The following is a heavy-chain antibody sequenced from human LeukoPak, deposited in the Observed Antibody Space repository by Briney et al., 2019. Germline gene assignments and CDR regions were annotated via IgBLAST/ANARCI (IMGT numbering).Heavy chain of an antibody. CDR1: GFTFSNAW. J-gene: IGHJ5*02. CDR2: IKSKTDGGTT. CDR3: APDDYGDTS. V-gene: IGHV3-15*01. Sequence: GGSVRLSCAASGFTFSNAWMRWVRQAPGKGLEWVGRIKSKTDGGTTDYAAPVKGRFTISRDNSKNTLYLQMNSLKTEDTAVYYCAPDDYGDTSWGQGTLVTVSS. D-gene: IGHD4-17*01.